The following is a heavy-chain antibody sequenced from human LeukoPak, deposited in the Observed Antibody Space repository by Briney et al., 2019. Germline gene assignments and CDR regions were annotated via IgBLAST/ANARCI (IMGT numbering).Heavy chain of an antibody. J-gene: IGHJ3*02. CDR2: IYYSGST. CDR1: GGSISSGGYY. CDR3: AREDSSALRSAFDI. Sequence: PSETLSLTCTVSGGSISSGGYYWSWIRQHPGKGLEWIGYIYYSGSTYYNPSLKSRVTISVDTSKNQFSLKLSSVTAADTAVYYCAREDSSALRSAFDIWGQGTMVTVSS. V-gene: IGHV4-31*03. D-gene: IGHD3-22*01.